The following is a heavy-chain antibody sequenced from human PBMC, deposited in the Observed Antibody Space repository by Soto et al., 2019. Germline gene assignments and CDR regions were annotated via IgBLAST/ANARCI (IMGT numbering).Heavy chain of an antibody. Sequence: GGSLRLSCAASGFTFSTYWMSWVRQAPGKGLEWVANIKQDGSEKYYVDSVKGRFTISRDNAKNSLYLQMNSLRAEDTAVYYCAGARSYHYFGYWGQGTLVTSPQ. V-gene: IGHV3-7*05. D-gene: IGHD1-26*01. J-gene: IGHJ4*02. CDR3: AGARSYHYFGY. CDR2: IKQDGSEK. CDR1: GFTFSTYW.